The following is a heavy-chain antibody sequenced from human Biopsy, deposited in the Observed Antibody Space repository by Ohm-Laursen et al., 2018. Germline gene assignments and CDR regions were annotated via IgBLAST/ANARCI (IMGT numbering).Heavy chain of an antibody. Sequence: GSLRLSCTATGFTFSDYYMNWIRQVPGKALEYVSSINSAGMIYYGDSVKGRFTISRDSASNSLFLQLNGLEDEDTAIYYCARAIGIVAAPIDYWGQGIRVTVSS. D-gene: IGHD2-15*01. CDR3: ARAIGIVAAPIDY. CDR1: GFTFSDYY. J-gene: IGHJ4*02. V-gene: IGHV3-69-1*02. CDR2: INSAGMI.